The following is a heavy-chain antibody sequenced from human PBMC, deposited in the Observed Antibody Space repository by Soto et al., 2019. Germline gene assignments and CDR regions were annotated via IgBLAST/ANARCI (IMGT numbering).Heavy chain of an antibody. D-gene: IGHD3-22*01. J-gene: IGHJ4*02. CDR3: ARQIYDSDTGPNFQYYFDS. CDR1: GYSFAGYW. V-gene: IGHV5-10-1*01. CDR2: VDPSDSQT. Sequence: GESLKISCKGSGYSFAGYWITWVRQKPGKGLEWMGRVDPSDSQTYYSPSFRGHVTISVTKSITTVFLQWSSLRASDAAMYYCARQIYDSDTGPNFQYYFDSWGQGTPVTVSS.